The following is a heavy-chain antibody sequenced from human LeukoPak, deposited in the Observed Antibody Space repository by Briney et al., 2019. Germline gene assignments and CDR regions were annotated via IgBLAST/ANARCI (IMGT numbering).Heavy chain of an antibody. CDR3: VKENYGDNALDV. V-gene: IGHV3-9*01. CDR2: INWNSGAV. CDR1: GFTFDDYA. D-gene: IGHD4-17*01. J-gene: IGHJ6*02. Sequence: PGGSLRLSCAASGFTFDDYAMHWVRQAPGKGLEWVSRINWNSGAVVYADSVRGRFTISRDNAKNSLYLQMNSLRTEDTALYYCVKENYGDNALDVWGQGTTVTVSS.